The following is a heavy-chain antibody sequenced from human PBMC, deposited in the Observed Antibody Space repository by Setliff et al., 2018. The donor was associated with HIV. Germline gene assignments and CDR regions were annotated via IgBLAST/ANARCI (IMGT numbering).Heavy chain of an antibody. CDR1: GFSFSSYS. D-gene: IGHD2-21*01. Sequence: GGSLRLSCAASGFSFSSYSMNWVLQAPGKGLEWVGRIKRKTDGGTTDYAAPVKGRFTISRDDSRNTLYLQINNLKTEDTAMYYCTTDWGGVGGAPLDPWGQGTLVTVSS. J-gene: IGHJ5*02. CDR3: TTDWGGVGGAPLDP. CDR2: IKRKTDGGTT. V-gene: IGHV3-15*01.